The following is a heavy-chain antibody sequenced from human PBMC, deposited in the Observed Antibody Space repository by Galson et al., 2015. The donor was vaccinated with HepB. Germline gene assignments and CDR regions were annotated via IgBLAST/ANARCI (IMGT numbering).Heavy chain of an antibody. Sequence: QSGAEVKKPGESLKISCKGSGYIFTTYYIGWVRQMPGKGLESMGIIYPGDSDTRYSPSFQGQVTISVDKSIDTAYLQWSSLKASDTAMYYCARHASGIFDYWGQGTLVTVSS. CDR1: GYIFTTYY. CDR2: IYPGDSDT. V-gene: IGHV5-51*01. CDR3: ARHASGIFDY. D-gene: IGHD1-26*01. J-gene: IGHJ4*02.